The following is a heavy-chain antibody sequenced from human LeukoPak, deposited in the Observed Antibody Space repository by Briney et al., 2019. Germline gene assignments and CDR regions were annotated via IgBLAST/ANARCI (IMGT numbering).Heavy chain of an antibody. J-gene: IGHJ6*04. CDR3: ARLEPAAPYYYYGMDV. D-gene: IGHD2-2*01. V-gene: IGHV5-10-1*01. Sequence: GESLRISCKGSGYSFTSYWISWVRQMPGKGLEWMGRIDPSDSYTNYSPSFQGHVTISADKSISTAYLQWSSLKASDTAMYYCARLEPAAPYYYYGMDVWGKGTTVTVSS. CDR1: GYSFTSYW. CDR2: IDPSDSYT.